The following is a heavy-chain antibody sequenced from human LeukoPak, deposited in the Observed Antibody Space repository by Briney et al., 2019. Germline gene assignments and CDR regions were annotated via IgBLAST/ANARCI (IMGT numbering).Heavy chain of an antibody. D-gene: IGHD6-19*01. V-gene: IGHV3-48*01. CDR3: ARDHQGIAVAGWPHYYYGMDV. Sequence: PGGSLSFSGAGSGFTFSSYSMIWVPQAPGKGWVWVSYISSSSSSIYYADSVRVRLTISRDNAKNSLYLQMSSLRAEDTAVYYCARDHQGIAVAGWPHYYYGMDVWGQGTTVTVSS. J-gene: IGHJ6*02. CDR1: GFTFSSYS. CDR2: ISSSSSSI.